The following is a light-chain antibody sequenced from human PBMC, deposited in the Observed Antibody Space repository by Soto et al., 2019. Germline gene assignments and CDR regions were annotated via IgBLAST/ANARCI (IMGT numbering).Light chain of an antibody. V-gene: IGKV3-20*01. CDR1: QSVSSNS. Sequence: ETVLTQSPGTLSLSPGEGATLSCRASQSVSSNSLAWYQQKPGQPPRFLIFGATSRATGIPDRFSGSGSGTDFTLTISRLEPEDSAVYFCHQYSNSPFTFGPGTKVEIK. CDR2: GAT. CDR3: HQYSNSPFT. J-gene: IGKJ3*01.